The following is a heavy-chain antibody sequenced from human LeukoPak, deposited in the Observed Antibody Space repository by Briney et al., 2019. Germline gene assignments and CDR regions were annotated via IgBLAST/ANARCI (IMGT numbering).Heavy chain of an antibody. CDR2: ISAYNGNT. CDR3: ARGASGSPRGDFDY. J-gene: IGHJ4*02. CDR1: GYTFTSYG. D-gene: IGHD1-26*01. Sequence: ASVKVSCKASGYTFTSYGISWVRQAPGRGLEWMGWISAYNGNTNYAQKLQGRVTMTTDTSTSTAYMELRSLRSDDTAVYYCARGASGSPRGDFDYWGQGTLVTVSS. V-gene: IGHV1-18*01.